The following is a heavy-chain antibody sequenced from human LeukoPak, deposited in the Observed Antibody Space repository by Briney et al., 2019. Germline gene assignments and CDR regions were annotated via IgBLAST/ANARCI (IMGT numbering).Heavy chain of an antibody. CDR3: ARGGYSSSWYYFDY. J-gene: IGHJ4*01. D-gene: IGHD6-13*01. CDR2: IYSGGST. CDR1: GFTVSSNY. Sequence: GGSLRLSCAASGFTVSSNYMSWVRQAPGKGLEWVSVIYSGGSTYYADSVKGRFTISRDNSKNTLYLQMNSLRAEDTAVYYCARGGYSSSWYYFDYWGRETLVTVSS. V-gene: IGHV3-53*01.